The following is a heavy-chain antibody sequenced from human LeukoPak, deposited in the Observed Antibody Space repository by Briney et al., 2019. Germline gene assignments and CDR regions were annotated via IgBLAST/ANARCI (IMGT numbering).Heavy chain of an antibody. D-gene: IGHD6-19*01. CDR3: AIYGWYDAFDI. V-gene: IGHV3-48*03. CDR2: ISSSGSTI. Sequence: PGRSLRLSCAASGFTFSSYEMNWVRQAPGKGLEWVSYISSSGSTIYYADSVKGRFTISRDNAKNSLYLQMNSLRAEDTAVYYCAIYGWYDAFDIWGQGTMVTVSS. J-gene: IGHJ3*02. CDR1: GFTFSSYE.